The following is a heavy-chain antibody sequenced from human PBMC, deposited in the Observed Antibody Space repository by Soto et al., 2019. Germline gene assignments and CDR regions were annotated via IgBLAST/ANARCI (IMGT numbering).Heavy chain of an antibody. CDR3: ASSPGIIVATYYYYYGMDV. Sequence: SVKVSCKASGGTFSSYAISWVRQAPGQGLEWMGGIIPIFGTANYAQKFQGRVTITADESTSTAYMELSSLRSEDTAVYYCASSPGIIVATYYYYYGMDVWGQGTTVTVSS. V-gene: IGHV1-69*13. CDR2: IIPIFGTA. D-gene: IGHD5-12*01. CDR1: GGTFSSYA. J-gene: IGHJ6*02.